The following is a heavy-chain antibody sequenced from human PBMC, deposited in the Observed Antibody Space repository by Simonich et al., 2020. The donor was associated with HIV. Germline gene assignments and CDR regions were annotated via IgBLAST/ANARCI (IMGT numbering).Heavy chain of an antibody. CDR2: THPVDYDT. V-gene: IGHV5-51*01. CDR1: GYSVSRYW. Sequence: EMQLLQSGAEVKKPGESLKISCKGSGYSVSRYWIGGVRQMPGKGLGWRGITHPVDYDTRYSPAFPGPVTISSDKSISTAYLQWRSLKASDTAMYYCVRHGSWYGGYYFDYWGQGTLVTVSS. CDR3: VRHGSWYGGYYFDY. J-gene: IGHJ4*02. D-gene: IGHD6-13*01.